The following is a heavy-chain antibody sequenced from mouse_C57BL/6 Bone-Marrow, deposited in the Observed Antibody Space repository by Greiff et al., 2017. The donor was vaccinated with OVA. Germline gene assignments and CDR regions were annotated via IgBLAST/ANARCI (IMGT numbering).Heavy chain of an antibody. CDR1: GYAFSSSW. Sequence: LVESGPELVKPGASVKISCKASGYAFSSSWMNWVQQRPGKGLEWIGRIYPGDGDTNYNGKFKGKATLTADKSSSTAYMQLSSLTSEDSAVYFCARVDYYYGSSLDFDVWGTGTTVTVSS. V-gene: IGHV1-82*01. D-gene: IGHD1-1*01. CDR3: ARVDYYYGSSLDFDV. CDR2: IYPGDGDT. J-gene: IGHJ1*03.